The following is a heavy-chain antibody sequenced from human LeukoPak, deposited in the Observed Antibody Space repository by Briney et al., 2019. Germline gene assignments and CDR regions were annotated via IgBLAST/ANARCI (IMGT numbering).Heavy chain of an antibody. V-gene: IGHV4-34*01. Sequence: PSETLSLTCAVYGGSFSGYYWSWIRQPPGQGLEWIGEINHSGNTNYNPSLKSRVTMSVDTSKNQFSLRLSSVTAADTAVYYCAREPYFYDSSGYPHLDAFDIWGQGTMVTVSS. CDR1: GGSFSGYY. D-gene: IGHD3-22*01. CDR3: AREPYFYDSSGYPHLDAFDI. J-gene: IGHJ3*02. CDR2: INHSGNT.